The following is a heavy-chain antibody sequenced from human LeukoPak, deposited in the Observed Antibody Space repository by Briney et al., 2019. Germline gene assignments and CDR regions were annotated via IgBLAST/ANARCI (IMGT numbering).Heavy chain of an antibody. CDR3: ARDTHCSSTSCYNAFDI. V-gene: IGHV3-21*01. Sequence: GGSLRLSCAASGFTFSSYRMNWVRQAPGKGLEWVSSISTSSNYIYYADSLKCRFTISRDNAKNSLSLQMNSLRAEDTAVYYCARDTHCSSTSCYNAFDIWGQGTMVTVSS. J-gene: IGHJ3*02. D-gene: IGHD2-2*02. CDR2: ISTSSNYI. CDR1: GFTFSSYR.